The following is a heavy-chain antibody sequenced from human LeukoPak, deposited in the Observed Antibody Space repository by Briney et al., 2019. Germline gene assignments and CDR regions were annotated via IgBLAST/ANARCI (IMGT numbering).Heavy chain of an antibody. CDR3: ARRYQLPSRVFGVVTRGGYFDY. CDR2: INHSGST. V-gene: IGHV4-39*07. CDR1: GGSISSGGYY. J-gene: IGHJ4*02. Sequence: SETLSLTCTVSGGSISSGGYYWSWIRQPPGKGLEWIGEINHSGSTNYNPSLKSRVTISVDTSKNQFSLKLSSVTAADTAVYYCARRYQLPSRVFGVVTRGGYFDYWGQGTLVTVSS. D-gene: IGHD3-3*01.